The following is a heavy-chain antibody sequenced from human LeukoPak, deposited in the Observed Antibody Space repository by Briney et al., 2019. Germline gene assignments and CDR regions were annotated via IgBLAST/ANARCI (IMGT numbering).Heavy chain of an antibody. CDR3: ARVSRMSYGDYSFDY. D-gene: IGHD4-17*01. V-gene: IGHV3-21*01. CDR2: ISSSRSYI. CDR1: GFTFSSYS. J-gene: IGHJ4*02. Sequence: PGGSLRLSCAASGFTFSSYSMNWVRQAPGKGLEWVSSISSSRSYIYYADSVKGRFTISRDNAKNSLYLQMNSLRAEDTAVYYCARVSRMSYGDYSFDYWGQGTLVTVSS.